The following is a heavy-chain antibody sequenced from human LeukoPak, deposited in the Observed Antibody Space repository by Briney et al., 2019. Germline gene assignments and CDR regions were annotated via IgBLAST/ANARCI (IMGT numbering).Heavy chain of an antibody. J-gene: IGHJ4*02. CDR1: GGSFSGYY. CDR3: ARRRNDFWSGYYSPFDY. D-gene: IGHD3-3*01. CDR2: INHSGST. V-gene: IGHV4-34*01. Sequence: SETLSLTCAVYGGSFSGYYWSWIRQPPGKGLEWIGEINHSGSTNYNPSLKSRVTISVDTSKNQFSLKLSSVTAADTAVYYCARRRNDFWSGYYSPFDYWGQGTLVTVSS.